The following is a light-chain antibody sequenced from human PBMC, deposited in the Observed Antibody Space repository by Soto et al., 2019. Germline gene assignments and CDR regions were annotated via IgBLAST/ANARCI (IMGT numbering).Light chain of an antibody. CDR1: QSISSY. CDR2: DAY. CDR3: QQRGKWPST. V-gene: IGKV3-11*01. Sequence: EIVLTQSPATLSLSPGERATLSCRASQSISSYLAWYQQKPGQAPRLLIYDAYTRATGVGARFTGSGSATDFSLTITSLEPEDFAVYYCQQRGKWPSTFGPGTKVE. J-gene: IGKJ2*02.